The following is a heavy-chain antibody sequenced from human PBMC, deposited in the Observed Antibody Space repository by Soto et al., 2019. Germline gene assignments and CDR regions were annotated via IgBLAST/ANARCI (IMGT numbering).Heavy chain of an antibody. CDR3: ARGLYDSVPFDY. V-gene: IGHV3-33*01. CDR1: GFTFSSYG. CDR2: IWYDGSNK. D-gene: IGHD3-22*01. J-gene: IGHJ4*02. Sequence: GGSLRLSCAASGFTFSSYGMHWVRQAPGKGLEWVAVIWYDGSNKYYADSVKGRFTISRDNSKNTLYLQMNSLRAEDTAVYYCARGLYDSVPFDYWGQGTLVTVSS.